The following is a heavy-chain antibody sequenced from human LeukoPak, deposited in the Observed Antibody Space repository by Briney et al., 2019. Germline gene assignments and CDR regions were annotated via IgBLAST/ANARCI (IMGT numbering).Heavy chain of an antibody. CDR1: GGSISSGGYY. CDR3: ARRSSSSWYFDY. Sequence: PSQTLSLTCTVSGGSISSGGYYWSWIRQPPGKGLEWIGSIYYSGSTYYNPSLKSRVTISVDTSKNQFSLKLSSVTAADTAVYYCARRSSSSWYFDYWGQGTLVTVSS. V-gene: IGHV4-30-2*03. J-gene: IGHJ4*02. CDR2: IYYSGST. D-gene: IGHD6-13*01.